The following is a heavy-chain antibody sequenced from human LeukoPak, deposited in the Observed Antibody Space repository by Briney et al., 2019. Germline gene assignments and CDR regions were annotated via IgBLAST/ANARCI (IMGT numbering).Heavy chain of an antibody. CDR2: IFAGDSDT. J-gene: IGHJ4*02. D-gene: IGHD3-9*01. Sequence: GESLKISCKGSGYTFTNYWIGWVRQMPGKGLEWMGIIFAGDSDTRYSPSFQGQVTISADKSISTAYLQWSSLKASDTAMYYCARHDILTGFDYWGQGTLVTVSS. CDR3: ARHDILTGFDY. CDR1: GYTFTNYW. V-gene: IGHV5-51*01.